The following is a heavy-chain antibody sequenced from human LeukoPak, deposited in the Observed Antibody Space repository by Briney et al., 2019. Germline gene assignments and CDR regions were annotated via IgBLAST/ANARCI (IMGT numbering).Heavy chain of an antibody. CDR1: GFTFSYYS. CDR2: ITGSAGST. J-gene: IGHJ4*02. V-gene: IGHV3-23*01. CDR3: ARDPAEADC. Sequence: PGGSLRLSCAASGFTFSYYSMSWVRQAPGKGLEWVSGITGSAGSTHYADSVKGRFAISRDNAKNSLYLQMNGLRAEDTAVYYCARDPAEADCWGQGTLVTVCS.